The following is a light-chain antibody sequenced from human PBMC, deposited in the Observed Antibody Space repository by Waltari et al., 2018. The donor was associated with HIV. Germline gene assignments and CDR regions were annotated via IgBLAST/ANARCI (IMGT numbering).Light chain of an antibody. J-gene: IGKJ4*02. CDR2: QAF. V-gene: IGKV1-5*03. CDR3: QQYKSYPLT. Sequence: DNQMTQSPSTLSASVGDRVTITCRASQSMSDLFAWYQQNPGRAPNLLIYQAFKLKSGVPSRFSGGAAGTEFTLTISGLQPEDFATYFCQQYKSYPLTFGRGTEVEIK. CDR1: QSMSDL.